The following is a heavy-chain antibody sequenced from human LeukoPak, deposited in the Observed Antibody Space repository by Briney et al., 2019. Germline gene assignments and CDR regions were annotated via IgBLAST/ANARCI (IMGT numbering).Heavy chain of an antibody. V-gene: IGHV3-33*01. CDR2: IWNAGTNT. CDR1: GFSFSTYG. CDR3: VGDTPPGGDYYFDY. D-gene: IGHD3-16*01. Sequence: GRSLRLSCGASGFSFSTYGMHWVRQAPGKGLEWVALIWNAGTNTYYADSVKGRFTISRDNSKNTLYLQMNSLRAEDTAVYYCVGDTPPGGDYYFDYWGKGTLVIVSS. J-gene: IGHJ4*02.